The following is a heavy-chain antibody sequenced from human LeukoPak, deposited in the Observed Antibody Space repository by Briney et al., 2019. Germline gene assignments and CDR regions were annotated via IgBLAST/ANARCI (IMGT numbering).Heavy chain of an antibody. J-gene: IGHJ4*02. CDR2: ISSSSSYI. Sequence: GGSLRLSCAASGFTFSSYSMNWVRQAPGKGLEWVSSISSSSSYIYYADSVEGRLTISRDNAKNSLYLQMNSLRAEDTAVYYCAREYDFWSGTLIDYWGQGTLVTVSS. D-gene: IGHD3-3*01. CDR3: AREYDFWSGTLIDY. V-gene: IGHV3-21*01. CDR1: GFTFSSYS.